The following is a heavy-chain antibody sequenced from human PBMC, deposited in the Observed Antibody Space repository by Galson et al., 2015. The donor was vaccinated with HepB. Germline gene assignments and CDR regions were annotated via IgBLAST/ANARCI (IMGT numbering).Heavy chain of an antibody. D-gene: IGHD2-15*01. Sequence: SLRLSCAASGFTVSSYGMHWVRQAPGKGLDWILIISSDGSTKYYADSVKGRFTISRDNSKNTLYLQMDSLRAEDTAVYYCARGWRIDVWGQGTTVTVAS. CDR3: ARGWRIDV. J-gene: IGHJ6*02. V-gene: IGHV3-30*03. CDR2: ISSDGSTK. CDR1: GFTVSSYG.